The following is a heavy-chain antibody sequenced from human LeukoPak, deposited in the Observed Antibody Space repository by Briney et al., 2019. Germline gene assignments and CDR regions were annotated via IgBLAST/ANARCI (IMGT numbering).Heavy chain of an antibody. V-gene: IGHV1-69*04. CDR2: IIPILGIA. J-gene: IGHJ5*02. CDR3: ASIEGYCSGGSCYGNWFDP. CDR1: GGTFSSYA. Sequence: SVKVSCKASGGTFSSYAISWVRQAPGQGLEWMGRIIPILGIANYAQKFQGRVTITADKSTSTAYMELSSLRSEDTAVYYCASIEGYCSGGSCYGNWFDPWGQGTLVTVSS. D-gene: IGHD2-15*01.